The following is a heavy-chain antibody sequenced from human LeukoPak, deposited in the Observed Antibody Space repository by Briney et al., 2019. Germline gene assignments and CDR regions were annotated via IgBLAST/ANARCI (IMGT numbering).Heavy chain of an antibody. CDR2: IHYRGST. J-gene: IGHJ4*02. V-gene: IGHV4-59*08. CDR1: GGSISSNY. Sequence: SETLSLTCSVSGGSISSNYWNWIRQPPGKGLGWIGYIHYRGSTNYNPSLKSRVTISIDTSKNQFSLKLTSVTAADTAVYYCARHGHHGDHDYWGQGTLVTVSS. D-gene: IGHD2-21*02. CDR3: ARHGHHGDHDY.